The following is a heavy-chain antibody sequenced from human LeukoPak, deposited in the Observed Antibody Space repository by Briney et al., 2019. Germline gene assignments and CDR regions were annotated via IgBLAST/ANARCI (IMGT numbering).Heavy chain of an antibody. V-gene: IGHV3-30*04. Sequence: GGSLRLSCAASGFTFSDYQMGWVRQAPGKGLEWVAVISYDGSNKYYADSVKGRFTISRDNSKNTLYLQMNSLRAEDTAVYYCARSLATSYYYMDVWGKGTTVTVSS. CDR2: ISYDGSNK. D-gene: IGHD5-12*01. CDR3: ARSLATSYYYMDV. CDR1: GFTFSDYQ. J-gene: IGHJ6*03.